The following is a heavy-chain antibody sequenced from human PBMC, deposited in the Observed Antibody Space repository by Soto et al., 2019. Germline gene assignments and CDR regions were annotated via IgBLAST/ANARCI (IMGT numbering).Heavy chain of an antibody. V-gene: IGHV3-23*01. CDR2: ISGSGGST. CDR3: AKWKHREIVVVIKASGFDP. D-gene: IGHD3-22*01. J-gene: IGHJ5*02. CDR1: GFTFSSYA. Sequence: EVQLLESGGGLVQPGGSLRLSCAASGFTFSSYAMSWVRQAPGKGLEWVSAISGSGGSTYYADSVKGRFTISRDNSKNTLYLQMNSLRAEDTAVYYCAKWKHREIVVVIKASGFDPWGQGTLVTVSS.